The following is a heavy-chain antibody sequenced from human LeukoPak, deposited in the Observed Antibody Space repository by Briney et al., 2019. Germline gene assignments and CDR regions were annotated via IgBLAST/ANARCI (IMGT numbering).Heavy chain of an antibody. V-gene: IGHV3-7*05. D-gene: IGHD2-2*01. Sequence: PGGSLRLSCAASGFTFSSYWMSWVRQAPGKGLEWVANIKQDGSDKYYVDSVKGRLTFSRDNSKNSLYLQMNSLRAEDTAVYYCARTQCISTRCSHYFDYWGQGTLVTVSS. J-gene: IGHJ4*02. CDR1: GFTFSSYW. CDR3: ARTQCISTRCSHYFDY. CDR2: IKQDGSDK.